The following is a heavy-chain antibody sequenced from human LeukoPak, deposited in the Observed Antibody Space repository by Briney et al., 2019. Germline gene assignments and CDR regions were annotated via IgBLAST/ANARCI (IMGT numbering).Heavy chain of an antibody. J-gene: IGHJ4*02. CDR3: AKGSFTVTYTSFDY. Sequence: GGSLRLSCAASGFASDDYVMHWVRQAPGKGLEWVSGISWNNDSIGYADSVKGRFTISRDNAKNSLYLQMNSLRAEDTALYYCAKGSFTVTYTSFDYWGQGTLVTVSS. CDR2: ISWNNDSI. V-gene: IGHV3-9*02. D-gene: IGHD4-11*01. CDR1: GFASDDYV.